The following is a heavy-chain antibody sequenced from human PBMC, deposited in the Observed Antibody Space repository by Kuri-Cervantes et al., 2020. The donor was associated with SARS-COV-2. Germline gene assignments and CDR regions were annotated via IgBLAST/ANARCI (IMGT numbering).Heavy chain of an antibody. D-gene: IGHD3-16*01. CDR3: ASLGDAGDLSPPFDY. V-gene: IGHV1-69*13. CDR2: IIPIFGTA. J-gene: IGHJ4*02. Sequence: SVQVSCQASGGTFSSYAISWVRQAPGQGLEWMGGIIPIFGTANYAQKFQGRVTITADESTSTAYMELSSLRSEDTAVYYCASLGDAGDLSPPFDYRGQGTLVTVSS. CDR1: GGTFSSYA.